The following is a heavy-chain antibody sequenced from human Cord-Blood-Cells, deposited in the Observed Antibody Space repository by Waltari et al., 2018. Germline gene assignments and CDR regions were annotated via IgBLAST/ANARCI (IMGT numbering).Heavy chain of an antibody. CDR1: GFTFSSYG. D-gene: IGHD2-2*03. CDR3: AKELDKYAFDI. CDR2: IRYDGSNK. Sequence: QVQLVESGGGVVQPGGSLRLSCAASGFTFSSYGMHWVRQAPGKGRGWVAFIRYDGSNKYYADSVKGRFTISRDNSKNTLYLQMNSLRAEDTAVYYCAKELDKYAFDIWGQGTMVTVSS. V-gene: IGHV3-30*02. J-gene: IGHJ3*02.